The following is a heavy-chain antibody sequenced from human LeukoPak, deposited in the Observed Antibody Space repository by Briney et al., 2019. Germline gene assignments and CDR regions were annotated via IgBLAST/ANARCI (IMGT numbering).Heavy chain of an antibody. CDR2: TSSSDPGT. V-gene: IGHV3-23*01. CDR3: ARVPAVLYYGSGRYYFDY. Sequence: GGSLRLSCAASGFPLSSYAMSWLRQASGKGLEWVSATSSSDPGTYYADSVRGRFTISRDNSRNTLYLQLNSLRVEDAGVYYCARVPAVLYYGSGRYYFDYWGQGTLVTVSS. J-gene: IGHJ4*02. D-gene: IGHD3-10*01. CDR1: GFPLSSYA.